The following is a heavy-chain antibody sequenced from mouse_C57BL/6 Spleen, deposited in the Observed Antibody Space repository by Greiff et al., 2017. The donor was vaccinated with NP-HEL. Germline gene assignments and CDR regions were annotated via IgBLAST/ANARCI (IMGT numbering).Heavy chain of an antibody. Sequence: VQLQQSGPELVKPGASVKISCKASGYSFTSYYIHWVKQRPGQGLEWIGWIYPGSGNTKYNEKFKGKATLTADTSSSTAYMQLSSLTSEASAVYYCAREGIYYYGSSYVGGFAYWGQGTLVTVSA. CDR3: AREGIYYYGSSYVGGFAY. CDR1: GYSFTSYY. J-gene: IGHJ3*01. D-gene: IGHD1-1*01. CDR2: IYPGSGNT. V-gene: IGHV1-66*01.